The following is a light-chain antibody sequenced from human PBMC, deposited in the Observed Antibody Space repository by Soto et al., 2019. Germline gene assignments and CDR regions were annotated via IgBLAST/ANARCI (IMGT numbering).Light chain of an antibody. CDR2: GVN. V-gene: IGLV2-8*01. CDR1: SSDVGSYNY. CDR3: TSYAGSNNPVV. J-gene: IGLJ3*02. Sequence: QSALTQPPSASGSPGQSVPISCTGTSSDVGSYNYVSWYQQHPDKAPKLIIYGVNERPSGVPDRFSGSKSGNTASLTVSGLQAEDEADYYCTSYAGSNNPVVFGGGTKLTVL.